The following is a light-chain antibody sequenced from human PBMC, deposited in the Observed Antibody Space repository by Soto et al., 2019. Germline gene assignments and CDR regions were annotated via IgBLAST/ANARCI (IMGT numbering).Light chain of an antibody. J-gene: IGKJ3*01. CDR2: AAS. CDR3: LQASSFPPG. CDR1: QDISSW. Sequence: DLQMTQSPSSVSAFVGDRVSITCLASQDISSWLAWYQQKPGKAPKLLIYAASTLQSGVPSRFSGSGSGTDFTLTISSLQPEDFATYYCLQASSFPPGFGPGTKVDIK. V-gene: IGKV1D-12*01.